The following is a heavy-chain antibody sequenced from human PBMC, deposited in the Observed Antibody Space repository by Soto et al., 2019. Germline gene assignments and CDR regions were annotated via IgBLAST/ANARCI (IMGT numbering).Heavy chain of an antibody. V-gene: IGHV4-61*01. CDR3: AGYNWNYYFDP. CDR2: IYHSGST. J-gene: IGHJ5*02. Sequence: SETLSLTCTVSGGSVRDGSYYWAWLRQPPGKGLEWIGHIYHSGSTIYNPSLKSRVTISIDTSKSQFSLNLNSMTAADTAVYYCAGYNWNYYFDPWGQGALVTVSS. D-gene: IGHD1-7*01. CDR1: GGSVRDGSYY.